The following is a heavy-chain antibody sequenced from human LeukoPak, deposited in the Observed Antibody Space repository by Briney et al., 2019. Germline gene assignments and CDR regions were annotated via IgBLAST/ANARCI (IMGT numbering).Heavy chain of an antibody. CDR3: ARARTTTGGLDY. J-gene: IGHJ4*02. D-gene: IGHD4-17*01. CDR2: ISSSGTTI. V-gene: IGHV3-48*03. Sequence: GGSLRLSCAASGFTLSTYEMNWVRQAPGKGLEWVSYISSSGTTIYYADSVKGRFTISRDNAKNSLYPQMNSLRAEDTAVYYCARARTTTGGLDYWGQGTLVTVSS. CDR1: GFTLSTYE.